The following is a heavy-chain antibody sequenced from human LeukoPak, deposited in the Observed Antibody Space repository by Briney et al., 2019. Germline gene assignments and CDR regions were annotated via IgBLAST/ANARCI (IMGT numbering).Heavy chain of an antibody. CDR1: GFTFSSYS. Sequence: GGSLRLSCAASGFTFSSYSMNWVRQAPGKGLEWVSSISSSSSYIYYADSVKGRFTISRDNAKNSLYLQMNSLRAEDTAVYYCAGTLGTDSSGYYADYWGQGTLVTVSS. CDR2: ISSSSSYI. J-gene: IGHJ4*02. CDR3: AGTLGTDSSGYYADY. V-gene: IGHV3-21*01. D-gene: IGHD3-22*01.